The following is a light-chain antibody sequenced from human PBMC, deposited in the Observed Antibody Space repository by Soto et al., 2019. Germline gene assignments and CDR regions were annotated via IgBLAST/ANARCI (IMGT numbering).Light chain of an antibody. V-gene: IGKV1-5*03. CDR3: QHHNSYSEA. J-gene: IGKJ1*01. CDR1: QTISSW. CDR2: KAS. Sequence: DIPMTQSPSTLSGSVGDRVTITCRASQTISSWLAWYQQKPGKAPKLLIYKASTLKSGVPSRFSGSGSGTEFTLTISSLQPDDFATYYCQHHNSYSEAFGQGTKVEL.